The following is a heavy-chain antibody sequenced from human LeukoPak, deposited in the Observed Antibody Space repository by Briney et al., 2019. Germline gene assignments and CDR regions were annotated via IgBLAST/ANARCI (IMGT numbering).Heavy chain of an antibody. CDR3: AGVEYSSSSDYYYYGMDV. J-gene: IGHJ6*02. CDR2: INPRGGST. D-gene: IGHD6-6*01. V-gene: IGHV1-46*01. Sequence: ASVKVSCKASGFTFTNYYMHWVRQAPGQGLEWMGIINPRGGSTSYAQKFRGRVTMTRDTSTSTVYMELSSLRSEDTAVYYCAGVEYSSSSDYYYYGMDVWGQGTTVTVSS. CDR1: GFTFTNYY.